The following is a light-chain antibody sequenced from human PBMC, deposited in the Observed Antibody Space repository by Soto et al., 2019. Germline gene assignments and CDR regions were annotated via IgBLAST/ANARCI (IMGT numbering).Light chain of an antibody. CDR1: QSISNY. Sequence: DIQMTQSPSSLSASVGDRVTITCRASQSISNYLNWYQQRPGKAPKLLIYAASSLQSGVPSRFSGSGSGTDFTLTISSLQPEDFATYYCQQSYSTPVTFGQGDQGGYQ. CDR3: QQSYSTPVT. J-gene: IGKJ1*01. CDR2: AAS. V-gene: IGKV1-39*01.